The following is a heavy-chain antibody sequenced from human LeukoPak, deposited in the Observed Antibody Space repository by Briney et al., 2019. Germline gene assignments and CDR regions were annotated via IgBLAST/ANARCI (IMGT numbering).Heavy chain of an antibody. Sequence: ASVKVSCKASGYTFTSYYMHWVRQAPGQGLEWMGWISAYNGNTNYAQKLQGRVTMTTDTSTSTAYMELRSLRSDDTAVYYCARGSGGIAAAGYYYYYMDVWGKGTAVTVSS. D-gene: IGHD6-13*01. V-gene: IGHV1-18*04. CDR1: GYTFTSYY. CDR2: ISAYNGNT. CDR3: ARGSGGIAAAGYYYYYMDV. J-gene: IGHJ6*03.